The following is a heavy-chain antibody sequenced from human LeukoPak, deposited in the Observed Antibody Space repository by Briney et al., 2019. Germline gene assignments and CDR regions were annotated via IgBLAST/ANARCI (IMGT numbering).Heavy chain of an antibody. D-gene: IGHD1-26*01. CDR1: GFTFSSYS. J-gene: IGHJ4*02. CDR2: ISSSSSYI. V-gene: IGHV3-21*01. CDR3: ARAFQYSGSYYSVY. Sequence: NPGGSLRLSCAASGFTFSSYSMNWVRQAQGKGLEWVSSISSSSSYIYYADSVKGRFTISRDNAKNSLYLQMNSLRAEDTAVYYCARAFQYSGSYYSVYWGQGTLVTVSS.